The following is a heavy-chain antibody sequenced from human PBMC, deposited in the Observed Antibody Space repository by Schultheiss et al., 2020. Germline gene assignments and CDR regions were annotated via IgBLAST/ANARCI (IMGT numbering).Heavy chain of an antibody. CDR3: ARHYCSTSTCYFDY. V-gene: IGHV4-59*08. Sequence: TLSLTCIVSGDSISSYYWRWIRQPPGKGLECIGDIFYSGSTNYNPSLKSRVTISVETSKNQFSLKVSSVTAADTAVYYCARHYCSTSTCYFDYWGQGTLVTVSS. D-gene: IGHD2-2*01. CDR2: IFYSGST. CDR1: GDSISSYY. J-gene: IGHJ4*02.